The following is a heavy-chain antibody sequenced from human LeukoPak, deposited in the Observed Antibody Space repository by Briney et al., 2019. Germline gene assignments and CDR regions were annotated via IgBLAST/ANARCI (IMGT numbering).Heavy chain of an antibody. J-gene: IGHJ4*02. V-gene: IGHV3-23*05. CDR3: ATSRGYIDN. CDR2: IGSAGINS. CDR1: GFSFSNYG. D-gene: IGHD3-16*01. Sequence: GGSLRLSCAASGFSFSNYGMTWVRQAPGKGLEWVSAIGSAGINSYYADSVRGRFTISRDSSKDMLYLQMSSLTVEDTAEYFCATSRGYIDNWGQGALVIVSS.